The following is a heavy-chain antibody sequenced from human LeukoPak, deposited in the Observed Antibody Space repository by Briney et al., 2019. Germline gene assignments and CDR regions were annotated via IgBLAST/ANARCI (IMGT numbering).Heavy chain of an antibody. D-gene: IGHD2-21*01. CDR1: GAYVTTYS. J-gene: IGHJ4*02. CDR3: ARWGESEWAFAS. V-gene: IGHV4-59*08. CDR2: FALSGAT. Sequence: PSETLSLTCIVSGAYVTTYSWNWIRQSPGKGLEWIGYFALSGATSFSSSLKSRVTMSRDTSKNQLSLKLTSVTAADTAVYYCARWGESEWAFASWGPGTLVTVSS.